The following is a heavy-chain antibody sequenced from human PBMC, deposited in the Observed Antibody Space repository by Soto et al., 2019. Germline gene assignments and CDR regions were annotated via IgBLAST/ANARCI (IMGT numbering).Heavy chain of an antibody. V-gene: IGHV4-34*01. J-gene: IGHJ6*02. CDR2: INHSGST. Sequence: SETLSLTCAVYGGSFSGYYWSWIRQPPGKGLEWIGEINHSGSTNYNPSLKSRVTISVDTSKNQFSLKLSSVTAADTAVYYCARGTGYYYYYGMDVWGQGTTVTVSS. CDR3: ARGTGYYYYYGMDV. CDR1: GGSFSGYY.